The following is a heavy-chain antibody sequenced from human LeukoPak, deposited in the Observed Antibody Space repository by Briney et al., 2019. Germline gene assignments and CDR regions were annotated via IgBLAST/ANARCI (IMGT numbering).Heavy chain of an antibody. CDR2: ISSGSSTI. V-gene: IGHV3-48*02. J-gene: IGHJ4*02. D-gene: IGHD6-19*01. Sequence: GGSLRLSCAASGFTFSSYSMNWVRQAPGKGLEWVSYISSGSSTIYYADSVKGRFTISRDNAKNSLCLQMNSLRDEDTAVYYCAKGKDSVAGATNDYWGQGTLVTVSS. CDR1: GFTFSSYS. CDR3: AKGKDSVAGATNDY.